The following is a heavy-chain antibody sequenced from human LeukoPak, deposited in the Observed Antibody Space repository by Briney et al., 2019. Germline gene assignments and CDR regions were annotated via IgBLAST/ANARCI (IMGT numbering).Heavy chain of an antibody. CDR1: GGSISSGGYY. CDR2: IYYSGST. D-gene: IGHD3-10*01. CDR3: ARSHPSGYGMDV. Sequence: SQTLSLTCTVSGGSISSGGYYWRWIRQHPGKGLEWIGYIYYSGSTYYNPSLKSRVTISVDTSKNQFSLKLSSVTAADTAVYYCARSHPSGYGMDVWGQGTTVTVSS. J-gene: IGHJ6*02. V-gene: IGHV4-31*03.